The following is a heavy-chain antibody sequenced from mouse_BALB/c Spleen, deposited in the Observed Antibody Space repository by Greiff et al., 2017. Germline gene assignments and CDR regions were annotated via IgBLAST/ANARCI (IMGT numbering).Heavy chain of an antibody. V-gene: IGHV2-9*02. CDR2: IWAGGST. J-gene: IGHJ3*01. D-gene: IGHD2-4*01. CDR3: ARESYDYDEGGLAD. CDR1: GFSLTSYG. Sequence: VHLVASGPGLVAPSQSLSITCTVSGFSLTSYGVHWVRQPPGKGLEWLGVIWAGGSTNYNSALMSRLSISKDNSKSQVFLKMNSLQTDDTAMYYCARESYDYDEGGLADWGKGTRGNVA.